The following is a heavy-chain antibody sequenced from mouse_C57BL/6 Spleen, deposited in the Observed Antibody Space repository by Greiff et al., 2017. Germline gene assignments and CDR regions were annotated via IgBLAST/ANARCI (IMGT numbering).Heavy chain of an antibody. CDR3: ERRGYCYGGSDPFDY. D-gene: IGHD1-1*02. V-gene: IGHV1-9*01. Sequence: VQLQQSGAELMKPGASVKLSCKATGYTFTGYWIEWVKQRPGHGLEWIGEIFPGSGSTNYNEKFKGKATFTADTSSNTAYMQLSSLTTEDSAIYSCERRGYCYGGSDPFDYWGQGTTLTVSS. CDR2: IFPGSGST. CDR1: GYTFTGYW. J-gene: IGHJ2*01.